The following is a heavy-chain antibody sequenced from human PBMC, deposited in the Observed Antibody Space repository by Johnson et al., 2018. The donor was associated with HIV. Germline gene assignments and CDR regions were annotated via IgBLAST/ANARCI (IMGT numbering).Heavy chain of an antibody. V-gene: IGHV3-30*01. D-gene: IGHD6-13*01. CDR3: ARALGYSSSNDAFDI. CDR2: DGGNK. Sequence: DGGNKYYADPVKGRVTISRDNSKNTLSLQMNSLRAEDTAGYYCARALGYSSSNDAFDIWGQGTMVTVSS. J-gene: IGHJ3*02.